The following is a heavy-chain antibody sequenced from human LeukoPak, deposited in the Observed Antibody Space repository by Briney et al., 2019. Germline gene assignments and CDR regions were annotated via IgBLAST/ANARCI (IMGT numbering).Heavy chain of an antibody. D-gene: IGHD3-22*01. J-gene: IGHJ3*02. V-gene: IGHV1-69*01. CDR3: ARGVTMIVVAKVAFDI. CDR1: GGTFSSYA. CDR2: IIPIFGTA. Sequence: SVKVSCKASGGTFSSYAISWVRQAPGQGLEWMGGIIPIFGTANYAQKFQGRVTITADESTSTAYMELSSLRSEDTAVYYCARGVTMIVVAKVAFDIWGQGTMVTVSS.